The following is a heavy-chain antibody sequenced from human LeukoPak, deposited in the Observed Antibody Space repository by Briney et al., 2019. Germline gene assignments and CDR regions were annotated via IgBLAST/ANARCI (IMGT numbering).Heavy chain of an antibody. J-gene: IGHJ3*02. CDR2: IYYSGST. D-gene: IGHD6-19*01. CDR3: VRGFDGIAVAESAFDI. V-gene: IGHV4-31*03. Sequence: KPSETLSLTCTVSGGSISSGGYYWSWIRQHPGKGLEWIGYIYYSGSTYYNPSLKSRVTISVDTSKNQFSLKLSSVTAADTAVYYCVRGFDGIAVAESAFDIWGQGTKVTVSS. CDR1: GGSISSGGYY.